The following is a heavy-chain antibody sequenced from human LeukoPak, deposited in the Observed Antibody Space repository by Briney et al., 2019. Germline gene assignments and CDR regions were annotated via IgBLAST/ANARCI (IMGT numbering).Heavy chain of an antibody. CDR2: IWYDGNNK. Sequence: GRSLRLSCVASGFTFSSYGMHWVRQAPGKGLEWVAVIWYDGNNKYYADSVKGRFTISRDNSKNTLYLQMNSLRAEDTAVYYCARVDRDGYNTYFDYWGQGTLVTVSS. CDR3: ARVDRDGYNTYFDY. V-gene: IGHV3-33*01. CDR1: GFTFSSYG. D-gene: IGHD5-24*01. J-gene: IGHJ4*02.